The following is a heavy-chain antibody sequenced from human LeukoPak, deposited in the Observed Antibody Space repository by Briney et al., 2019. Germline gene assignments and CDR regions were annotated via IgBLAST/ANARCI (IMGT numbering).Heavy chain of an antibody. J-gene: IGHJ5*02. CDR1: GGSISSYY. V-gene: IGHV4-59*01. Sequence: SSETLSLTCTVSGGSISSYYWSWIRQLPGKGLEWIGYISYSGSTNFNPSLKSRVTISVDTSKNQFSLKLSSVTAADTAVYYCAREGTAGTNLNWFDPWGQGTLVTVSS. D-gene: IGHD1-1*01. CDR3: AREGTAGTNLNWFDP. CDR2: ISYSGST.